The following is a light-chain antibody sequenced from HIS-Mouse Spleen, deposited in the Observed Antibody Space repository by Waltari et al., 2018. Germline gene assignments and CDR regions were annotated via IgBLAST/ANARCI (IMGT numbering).Light chain of an antibody. CDR2: EAS. CDR1: QSISSL. V-gene: IGKV1-5*03. CDR3: QQYRT. Sequence: DIHMTQSPSTLSATVGDRVTITGRASQSISSLLAWYQQEPGKAPQLLVYEASSLESGVPSRFRGSGSGTEFTRTISGLQPDDFATYYCQQYRTFGQGTKVEI. J-gene: IGKJ1*01.